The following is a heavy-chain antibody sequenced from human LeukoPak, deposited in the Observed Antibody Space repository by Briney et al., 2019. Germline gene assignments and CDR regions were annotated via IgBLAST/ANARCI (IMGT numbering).Heavy chain of an antibody. V-gene: IGHV3-11*04. CDR1: GFTFSDYY. D-gene: IGHD2/OR15-2a*01. J-gene: IGHJ6*03. CDR3: SRHQGNSLSYYMDV. CDR2: IISSGSYT. Sequence: PGGSLRLSCAASGFTFSDYYMSWIRHAPGKGLDWVSYIISSGSYTYFADSVKGRFTIYRDNAKNSLYLQMNGLRAEDMAVYYCSRHQGNSLSYYMDVWGKGTTVTVSS.